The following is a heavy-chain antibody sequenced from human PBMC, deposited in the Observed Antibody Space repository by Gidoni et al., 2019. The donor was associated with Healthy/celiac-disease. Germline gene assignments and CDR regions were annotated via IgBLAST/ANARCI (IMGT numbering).Heavy chain of an antibody. Sequence: QVQLVESGGGVVQPGRSLRLSCAASGFTFSSYAMHWVRQAPGKGLEWVAVISYDGSNKYYADSVKGRFTISRDNSKNTLYLQMNSLRAEDTAVYYCAREMRPREEQQLVYYYYGMDVWGQGTTVTVSS. J-gene: IGHJ6*02. CDR3: AREMRPREEQQLVYYYYGMDV. V-gene: IGHV3-30-3*01. CDR1: GFTFSSYA. CDR2: ISYDGSNK. D-gene: IGHD6-13*01.